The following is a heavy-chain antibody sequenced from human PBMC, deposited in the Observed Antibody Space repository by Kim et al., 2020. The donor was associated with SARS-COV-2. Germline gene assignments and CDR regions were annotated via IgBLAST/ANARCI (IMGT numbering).Heavy chain of an antibody. CDR1: GFTFSSYE. CDR3: ARYFDWLLAIDY. D-gene: IGHD3-9*01. J-gene: IGHJ4*02. V-gene: IGHV3-48*03. Sequence: GGSLRLSCAASGFTFSSYEMNWVRQAPGRGWSGFSYISSSGSTIYYADSVKGRFTISRDNAKNSLYLQMNSLRAEDTAVYYCARYFDWLLAIDYWGQGTLVTVSS. CDR2: ISSSGSTI.